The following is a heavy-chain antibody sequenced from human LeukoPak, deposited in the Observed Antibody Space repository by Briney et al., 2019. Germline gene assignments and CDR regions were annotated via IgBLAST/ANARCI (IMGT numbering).Heavy chain of an antibody. J-gene: IGHJ4*02. Sequence: GGSLRLSCAASGFTFSSYAMSWVRQAPGEGLEWVSAISGSGGSTYYADSVKGRFTISRDNSKNTLYLQMNSLRAEDTAVYYCAKDLHGREPRIGGDYWGQGTLVTVSS. CDR2: ISGSGGST. V-gene: IGHV3-23*01. D-gene: IGHD2/OR15-2a*01. CDR3: AKDLHGREPRIGGDY. CDR1: GFTFSSYA.